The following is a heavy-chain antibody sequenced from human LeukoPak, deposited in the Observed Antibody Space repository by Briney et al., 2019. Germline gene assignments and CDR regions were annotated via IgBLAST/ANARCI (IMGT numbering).Heavy chain of an antibody. Sequence: PSETLSLTCTVSGGSISSGSYYWSWIRQPAGKGLEWIGRIYTSGSTNYNPSLKSRVTISVDTSKNQFSLRLSSVTAADTAVYYCARTMARGVIRSDYWGQGTLVTVSS. CDR3: ARTMARGVIRSDY. D-gene: IGHD3-10*01. CDR1: GGSISSGSYY. J-gene: IGHJ4*02. CDR2: IYTSGST. V-gene: IGHV4-61*02.